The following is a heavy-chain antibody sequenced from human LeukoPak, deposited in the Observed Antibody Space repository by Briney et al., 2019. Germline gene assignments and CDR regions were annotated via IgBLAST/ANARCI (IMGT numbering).Heavy chain of an antibody. J-gene: IGHJ4*02. V-gene: IGHV1-18*01. D-gene: IGHD1-1*01. CDR2: INAYNGNT. Sequence: ASVKVSCKASGYTFSSYGFSWVRQAPGQGLEWMGWINAYNGNTNYAQNLQGRVIMTTDTSTSTAYMELRSLRSDDTAVYYCVRRQGTTLNFDYWSQGTLVTVSS. CDR1: GYTFSSYG. CDR3: VRRQGTTLNFDY.